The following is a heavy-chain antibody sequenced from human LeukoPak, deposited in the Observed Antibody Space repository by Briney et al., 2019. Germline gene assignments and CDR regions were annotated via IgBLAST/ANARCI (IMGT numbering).Heavy chain of an antibody. J-gene: IGHJ4*02. V-gene: IGHV3-30*18. CDR3: ANVYPPFDY. Sequence: GGSLRLSCAASGFTLSSYGMHWVRQAAGKGLEWVAVISYDGSNKYYADSVKGRFTISRDNSTNTLYLQMNSLSAEDTAVYYCANVYPPFDYWGQGTLVTVSS. D-gene: IGHD2-2*01. CDR1: GFTLSSYG. CDR2: ISYDGSNK.